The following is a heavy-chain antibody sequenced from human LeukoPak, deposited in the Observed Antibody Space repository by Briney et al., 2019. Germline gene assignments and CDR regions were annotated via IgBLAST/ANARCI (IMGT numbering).Heavy chain of an antibody. CDR1: GFTFTNYF. CDR3: AREVPNSGGYNS. D-gene: IGHD1-26*01. V-gene: IGHV1-46*01. Sequence: GASVKVSCQASGFTFTNYFMHWVRQAPGQGLEWMGIINPSGGSTTYAQKFQGRVTMTTDTPTSTVYMDLSSLRSEDTAVYYCAREVPNSGGYNSWGQGTLVTVSS. J-gene: IGHJ4*02. CDR2: INPSGGST.